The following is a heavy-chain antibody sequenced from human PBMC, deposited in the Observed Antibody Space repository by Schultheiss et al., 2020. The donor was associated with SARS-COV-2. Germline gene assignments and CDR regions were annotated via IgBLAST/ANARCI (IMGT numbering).Heavy chain of an antibody. V-gene: IGHV1-8*01. CDR1: GYTLTELS. Sequence: ASVKVSCKVSGYTLTELSMHWVRQATGQGLEWMGWMNPNSGNTGYAQKFQGRVTMTRNTSISTAYMELSSLRSEDTAVYYCARGLSGYDYGGNSAWYFDLWGRGTLVTVSS. D-gene: IGHD4-23*01. J-gene: IGHJ2*01. CDR3: ARGLSGYDYGGNSAWYFDL. CDR2: MNPNSGNT.